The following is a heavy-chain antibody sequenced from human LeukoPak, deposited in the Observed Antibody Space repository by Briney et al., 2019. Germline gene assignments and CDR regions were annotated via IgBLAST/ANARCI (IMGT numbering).Heavy chain of an antibody. V-gene: IGHV3-7*01. CDR2: INRDGSPQ. CDR1: GFTLSDYW. J-gene: IGHJ4*02. Sequence: GGSLRLSCVVSGFTLSDYWMSWVRQAPGKGPEWVANINRDGSPQYYVDSVKGRFTISRDNSKNTLYLQMNSLRAEDTAVYYCVGGELREVDYWGQGTLVTVSS. CDR3: VGGELREVDY. D-gene: IGHD1-26*01.